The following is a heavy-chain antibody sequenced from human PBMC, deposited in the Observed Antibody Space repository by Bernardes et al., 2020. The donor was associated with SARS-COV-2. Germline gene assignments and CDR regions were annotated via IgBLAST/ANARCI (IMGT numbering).Heavy chain of an antibody. CDR1: GFTFSSYA. D-gene: IGHD2-15*01. CDR2: ISGSGGST. Sequence: GGSLRLSCAASGFTFSSYAMSWVRQAPGKGLEWVSAISGSGGSTYYADSVKGRFTISRDNSKNTLYLQMNSLRAEDTAVYYCAKKSSVVAATPYYFDYWGQGTLVTVSS. J-gene: IGHJ4*02. V-gene: IGHV3-23*01. CDR3: AKKSSVVAATPYYFDY.